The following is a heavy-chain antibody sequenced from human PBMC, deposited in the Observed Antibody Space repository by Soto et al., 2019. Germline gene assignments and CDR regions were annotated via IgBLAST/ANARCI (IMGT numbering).Heavy chain of an antibody. CDR3: ARQSPLPRYYYDSSGYGFAY. D-gene: IGHD3-22*01. CDR1: GGSISSGDYY. Sequence: SETLSLTCTVSGGSISSGDYYWSWIRQPPGKGLEWIGYIYYSGSTYYSPSLKSRVTISVDTSKNQFSLKLSSVTAADTAVYYCARQSPLPRYYYDSSGYGFAYWGQGPLVNLS. J-gene: IGHJ4*02. CDR2: IYYSGST. V-gene: IGHV4-30-4*01.